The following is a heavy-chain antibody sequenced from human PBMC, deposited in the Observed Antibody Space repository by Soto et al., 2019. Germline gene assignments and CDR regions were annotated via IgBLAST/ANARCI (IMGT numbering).Heavy chain of an antibody. V-gene: IGHV1-69*13. J-gene: IGHJ6*02. D-gene: IGHD5-12*01. CDR1: GGTFKNSA. CDR3: ARDKARLQLGGNYYYILDV. CDR2: IMPIFRTP. Sequence: GASVEVSCKASGGTFKNSAISWVRQAPGQGLEWMGGIMPIFRTPDYSQKFQGRVTITADESTSTVYMELSGLRSDDTAIYYCARDKARLQLGGNYYYILDVWGQGTTVTVSS.